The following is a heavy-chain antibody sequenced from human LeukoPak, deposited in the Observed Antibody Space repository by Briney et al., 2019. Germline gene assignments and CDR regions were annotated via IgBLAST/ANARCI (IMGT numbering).Heavy chain of an antibody. D-gene: IGHD3-10*01. CDR2: IFPGDSDT. J-gene: IGHJ6*02. V-gene: IGHV5-51*01. CDR1: GYIFTNYG. Sequence: KVSCKASGYIFTNYGIGWVRQMPGKGLEWMGVIFPGDSDTRYSPSFQGQVTFSADKSITTAYLQWSSLKASDTAVYYCATWAPLSSGNNIYFYGMDVWGRGTAVTVSS. CDR3: ATWAPLSSGNNIYFYGMDV.